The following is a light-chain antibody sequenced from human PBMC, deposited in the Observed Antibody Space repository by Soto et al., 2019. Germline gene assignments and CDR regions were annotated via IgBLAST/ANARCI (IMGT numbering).Light chain of an antibody. J-gene: IGKJ4*01. V-gene: IGKV3-11*01. CDR2: DTS. CDR3: QQRDNWLT. Sequence: ENVLTQSPATLYLSPGERATLSCRASQSVSRYLAWYQQKPGQAPRLLIYDTSSRATGIPARFSGSGSGTDFTLTISSLEPEDFAVYYCQQRDNWLTFGGGTKVEIK. CDR1: QSVSRY.